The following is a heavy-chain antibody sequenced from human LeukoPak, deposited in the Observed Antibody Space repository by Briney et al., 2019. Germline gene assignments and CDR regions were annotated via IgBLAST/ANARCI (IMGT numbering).Heavy chain of an antibody. J-gene: IGHJ4*02. D-gene: IGHD4-17*01. Sequence: GGSLRLSCAASGFTFSSYEMNWVRQAPGKGLEWVSYISSSGSTIYYADSVKGRFTISRDNAKNSLYLQMNSLRAEDTAVYYCARRYYGDYAVGYWGQGTLVTVSS. CDR3: ARRYYGDYAVGY. CDR2: ISSSGSTI. CDR1: GFTFSSYE. V-gene: IGHV3-48*03.